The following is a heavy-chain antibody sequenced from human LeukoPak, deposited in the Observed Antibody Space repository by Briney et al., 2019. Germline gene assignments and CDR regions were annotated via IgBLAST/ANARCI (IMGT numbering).Heavy chain of an antibody. J-gene: IGHJ4*02. Sequence: PGRSLRLSCAASGFTFSSYAMHWVRQAPGKGLEWVAVISYDGSNKYYADSVKGRFTISRDNSKNTLYLQMNSLRAEDTAVYYCARDLGICSGGSCYSIGYWGQGTLVTVSS. CDR3: ARDLGICSGGSCYSIGY. CDR2: ISYDGSNK. CDR1: GFTFSSYA. D-gene: IGHD2-15*01. V-gene: IGHV3-30*04.